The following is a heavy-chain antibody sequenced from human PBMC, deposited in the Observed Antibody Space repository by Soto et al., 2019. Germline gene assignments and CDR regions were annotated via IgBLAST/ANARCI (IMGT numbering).Heavy chain of an antibody. Sequence: PSETLSLTCSVSGGSISSGYYYWSWIRQPPGKGLEWIGNIYYSGNTYYNPSLKSRLTMSLDTSQNQFSLKLNSVTAADTAVYFCARVPSPFDFYYAMDVWGQGTTVTVSS. J-gene: IGHJ6*02. D-gene: IGHD3-16*01. CDR3: ARVPSPFDFYYAMDV. V-gene: IGHV4-30-4*02. CDR1: GGSISSGYYY. CDR2: IYYSGNT.